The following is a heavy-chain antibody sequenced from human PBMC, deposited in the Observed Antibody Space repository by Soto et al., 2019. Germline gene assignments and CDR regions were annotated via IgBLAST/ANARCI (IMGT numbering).Heavy chain of an antibody. D-gene: IGHD1-20*01. CDR1: GFDFSNSW. J-gene: IGHJ6*02. CDR3: PRYKSYALAV. CDR2: INSDGSST. V-gene: IGHV3-74*03. Sequence: PGGSLRLSCAASGFDFSNSWMPWVRQVPGKGLVWVSHINSDGSSTTYADSVKGRFTISRDNARTTVYLQLDSLRVEDTAVYYCPRYKSYALAVWGQGTTVTVYS.